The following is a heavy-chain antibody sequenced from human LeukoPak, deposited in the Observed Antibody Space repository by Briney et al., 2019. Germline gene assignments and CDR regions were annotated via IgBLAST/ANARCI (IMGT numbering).Heavy chain of an antibody. CDR2: IIPIFGTA. D-gene: IGHD2-21*01. CDR1: GGTFSSYA. J-gene: IGHJ4*02. Sequence: ASVKVSCKASGGTFSSYAISWVRQAPGQGLEWMGGIIPIFGTANYAQKFQGRVTITADKSTSTAYMELSSLRSEDTAVYYCARTTKCYSLPACYFDYWGQGTLVTVSS. CDR3: ARTTKCYSLPACYFDY. V-gene: IGHV1-69*06.